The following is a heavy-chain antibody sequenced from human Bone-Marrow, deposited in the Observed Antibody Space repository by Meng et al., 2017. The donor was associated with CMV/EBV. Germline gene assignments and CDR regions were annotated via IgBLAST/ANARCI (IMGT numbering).Heavy chain of an antibody. V-gene: IGHV1-46*04. CDR3: ARDRGRGTTVTE. Sequence: ASVKVSCKASGFPFSAYYIHWVRQAPGQGLEWVGLINPSGDRTWYTQKLQGRVTMTRDTSTSAAYMELSSLRSDDTAVYYCARDRGRGTTVTEWGQGTLVTVYS. J-gene: IGHJ4*02. CDR1: GFPFSAYY. D-gene: IGHD4-11*01. CDR2: INPSGDRT.